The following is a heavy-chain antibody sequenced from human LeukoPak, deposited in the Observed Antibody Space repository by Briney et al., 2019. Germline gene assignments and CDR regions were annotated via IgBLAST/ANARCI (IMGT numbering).Heavy chain of an antibody. CDR2: TVSRGTT. D-gene: IGHD6-19*01. CDR1: GFTFTSDA. Sequence: TGGSLRLSCVVSGFTFTSDAMNWVRQAPGKGLEWVSSTVSRGTTQYADSVKGRFTVSRDTSKNTLYLQMNSLRADDTAVYYCAKCSTSAYTTGWCNWIDPWGQGTLVTVSS. J-gene: IGHJ5*02. CDR3: AKCSTSAYTTGWCNWIDP. V-gene: IGHV3-23*01.